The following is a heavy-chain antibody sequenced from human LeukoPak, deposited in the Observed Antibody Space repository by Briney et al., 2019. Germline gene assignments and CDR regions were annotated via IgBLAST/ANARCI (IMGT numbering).Heavy chain of an antibody. CDR3: ATVFDF. V-gene: IGHV3-74*01. CDR1: GFTLSSNW. J-gene: IGHJ5*01. Sequence: GGSLRLSCAVSGFTLSSNWMHWVRQVPGKGLVWVARIDDVGSGTSYADSVKGRFTISRDVAKNTVYLQMNSLRAEDTAVYYCATVFDFWGQGTLVTVSS. D-gene: IGHD2-21*02. CDR2: IDDVGSGT.